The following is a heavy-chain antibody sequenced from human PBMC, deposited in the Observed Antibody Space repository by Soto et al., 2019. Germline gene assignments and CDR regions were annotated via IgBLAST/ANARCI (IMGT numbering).Heavy chain of an antibody. CDR3: ARAAGGNYYYYMDV. V-gene: IGHV1-2*04. CDR2: INPNSGGT. J-gene: IGHJ6*03. D-gene: IGHD6-13*01. Sequence: GQGLEWMGWINPNSGGTNYAQKFQGWVTMTRDTSISTAYMELSRLRSDDTAVYYCARAAGGNYYYYMDVWGKGTTVTVSS.